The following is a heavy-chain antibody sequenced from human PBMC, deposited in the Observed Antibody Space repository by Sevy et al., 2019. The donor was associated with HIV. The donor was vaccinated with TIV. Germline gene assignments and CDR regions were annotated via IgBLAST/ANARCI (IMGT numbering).Heavy chain of an antibody. V-gene: IGHV4-4*07. CDR3: ARDQLYCSGGSCYSGMDV. Sequence: SETMSLTCTVSGGSISSYYWSWIRQPAGKGVEWIGRIYTSGSTNYNPSLKSRVTMSVDTSKNQFSLKLSSVTAADTAVYYCARDQLYCSGGSCYSGMDVWGQGTTVTVSS. CDR1: GGSISSYY. CDR2: IYTSGST. D-gene: IGHD2-15*01. J-gene: IGHJ6*02.